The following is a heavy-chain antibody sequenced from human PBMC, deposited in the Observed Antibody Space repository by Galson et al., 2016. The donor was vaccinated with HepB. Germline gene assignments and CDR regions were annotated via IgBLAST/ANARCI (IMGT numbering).Heavy chain of an antibody. Sequence: SLRLSCAASGISFDSHGMHWVRQAPGKGLEWVAVVWADGGNKYYADFVQDRFTISRDSSTLYLQMNSLRAEDTAVYYCARDRLASGNHLDYWGQGTLVTVSS. CDR3: ARDRLASGNHLDY. V-gene: IGHV3-33*01. CDR1: GISFDSHG. CDR2: VWADGGNK. J-gene: IGHJ4*02. D-gene: IGHD4-23*01.